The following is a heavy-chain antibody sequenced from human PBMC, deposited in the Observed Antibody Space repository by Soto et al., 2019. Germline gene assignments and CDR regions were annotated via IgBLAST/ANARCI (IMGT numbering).Heavy chain of an antibody. D-gene: IGHD6-13*01. CDR3: ARGKRGSSWYRGEEKYYYYGMDV. J-gene: IGHJ6*02. Sequence: SETLSLTCTAYGESFNGYYWSWIRQPPGKGLEWIGEIHHSGSTNYNPSLKSRVTFSIDTSKRQFSLKVRSVTAADTAVYYCARGKRGSSWYRGEEKYYYYGMDVWGQGPRSPSP. V-gene: IGHV4-34*01. CDR2: IHHSGST. CDR1: GESFNGYY.